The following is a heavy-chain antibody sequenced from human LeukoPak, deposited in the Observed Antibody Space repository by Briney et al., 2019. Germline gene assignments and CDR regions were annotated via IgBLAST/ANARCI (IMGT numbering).Heavy chain of an antibody. Sequence: GESLKTSCQGSGYSFDHYWIGWVRQVPGKALEWMGNIYPADSDTRYSPSFQGQVTISVDKSISTAYLQWSSLKASDTAMYYCARRRGDGYNSLFDYWGQGTLVTVSS. CDR1: GYSFDHYW. D-gene: IGHD5-24*01. CDR2: IYPADSDT. CDR3: ARRRGDGYNSLFDY. V-gene: IGHV5-51*01. J-gene: IGHJ4*02.